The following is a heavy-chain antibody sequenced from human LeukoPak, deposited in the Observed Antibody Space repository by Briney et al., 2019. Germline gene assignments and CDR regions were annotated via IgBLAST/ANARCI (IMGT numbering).Heavy chain of an antibody. Sequence: PGGSLRLSCAVSGFTFRTYGMHWVRQAPGKGLEWVAFIRYDGNNKYYADSVKGRFTISRDNSKNTLYLEMNSLRAEDTAVYYCAKDFHSSSWPYYFDYWGQGTLVTVSS. CDR1: GFTFRTYG. J-gene: IGHJ4*02. CDR3: AKDFHSSSWPYYFDY. D-gene: IGHD6-13*01. V-gene: IGHV3-30*02. CDR2: IRYDGNNK.